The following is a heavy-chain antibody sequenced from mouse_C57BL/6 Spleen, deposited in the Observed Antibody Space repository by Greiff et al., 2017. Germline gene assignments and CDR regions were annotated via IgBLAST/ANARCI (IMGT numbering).Heavy chain of an antibody. J-gene: IGHJ1*03. CDR3: ARWESYWYFDV. D-gene: IGHD4-1*01. CDR1: GYTFTSYG. CDR2: IYPRSGNT. V-gene: IGHV1-81*01. Sequence: VQLKESGAELARPGASVKLSCKASGYTFTSYGISWVKQRTGQGLEWIGEIYPRSGNTYYNEKFKGKATLTADKSSSTAYMELRSLTSEDSAVYFCARWESYWYFDVWGTGTTVTVSS.